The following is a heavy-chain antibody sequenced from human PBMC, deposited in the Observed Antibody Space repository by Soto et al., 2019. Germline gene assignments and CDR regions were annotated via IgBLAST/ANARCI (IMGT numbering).Heavy chain of an antibody. D-gene: IGHD2-2*01. CDR3: ARGDLGYCSSTSCSPDAFDI. J-gene: IGHJ3*02. CDR1: GYSFTSYW. V-gene: IGHV5-51*01. Sequence: GESLKISCKGSGYSFTSYWIGWVRQMPGKGLEWMGIIYPGDSDTRYSPSFQGQVTISADKSISTAYLQWSSLKASDTAMYYCARGDLGYCSSTSCSPDAFDIWGQGTMVTVSS. CDR2: IYPGDSDT.